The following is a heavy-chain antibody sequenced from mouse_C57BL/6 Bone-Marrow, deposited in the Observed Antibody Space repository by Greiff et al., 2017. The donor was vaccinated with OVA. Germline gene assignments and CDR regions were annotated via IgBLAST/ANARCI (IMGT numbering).Heavy chain of an antibody. D-gene: IGHD1-1*01. Sequence: VQLQQPGAELVRPGASVKLSCTASGFNIKDDYMHWVKQRPEQGLEWIGWIDPENGDTEYASKFQGKATITADTSSNTAYLQLSSLTSEDTAVYYGTSRGTVVATDFDDWGQGTTLTVSS. CDR3: TSRGTVVATDFDD. V-gene: IGHV14-4*01. J-gene: IGHJ2*01. CDR2: IDPENGDT. CDR1: GFNIKDDY.